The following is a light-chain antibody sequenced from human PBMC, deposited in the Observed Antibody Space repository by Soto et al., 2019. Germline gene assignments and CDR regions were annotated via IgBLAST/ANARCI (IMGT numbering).Light chain of an antibody. CDR2: GAS. CDR1: QSVSSSY. CDR3: QQYGLSPYS. Sequence: EIVWTQAPGTLSCSPGEIATLSFRAMQSVSSSYLAWYQQKPGQAPRLLIYGASSRATGIPDRFTGSGSVADYTLTITSLEPEDFAVYYCQQYGLSPYSFGQGTKVDIK. J-gene: IGKJ2*03. V-gene: IGKV3-20*01.